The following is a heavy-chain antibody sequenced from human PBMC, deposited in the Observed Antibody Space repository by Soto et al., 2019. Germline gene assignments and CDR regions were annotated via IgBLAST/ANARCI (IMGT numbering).Heavy chain of an antibody. CDR1: GFTFSNYG. CDR2: ISYDGSNE. J-gene: IGHJ4*02. V-gene: IGHV3-30*03. Sequence: PGGSLRLSCAGSGFTFSNYGLHWVRQAPGKGPEWVAAISYDGSNEYYADSVKGRFTISRDKSKNMLYLQMDSLRPEDTAVYYCARVATPYSSSWYLNWGQGTLVTVSS. D-gene: IGHD6-13*01. CDR3: ARVATPYSSSWYLN.